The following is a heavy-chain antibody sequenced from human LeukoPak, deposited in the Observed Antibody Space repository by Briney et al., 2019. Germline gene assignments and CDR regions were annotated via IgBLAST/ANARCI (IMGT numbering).Heavy chain of an antibody. CDR3: ASRPYYYYGMDV. Sequence: ASVKVSCKVSGYTLTELSMHWVRQAPGKGLEWMGGFDLEDGETIYAQKFQGRVTMTEDTSTDTAYMELSSLRSEDTAVYYCASRPYYYYGMDVWGQGTTVTVSS. V-gene: IGHV1-24*01. CDR2: FDLEDGET. D-gene: IGHD6-6*01. CDR1: GYTLTELS. J-gene: IGHJ6*02.